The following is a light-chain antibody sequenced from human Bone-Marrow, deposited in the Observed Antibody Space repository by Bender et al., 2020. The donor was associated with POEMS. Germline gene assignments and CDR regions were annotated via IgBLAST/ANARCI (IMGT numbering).Light chain of an antibody. CDR2: GVS. CDR1: SSDVGGYNY. CDR3: QSYDNSLGGWV. J-gene: IGLJ3*02. V-gene: IGLV2-14*03. Sequence: QSALTQPASVSASPGRSISISCTTTSSDVGGYNYVSWYQQHPGKAPKLLLYGVSSRPSGVSNRFSGSKSGNTASLTISGLQAEDEGDYYCQSYDNSLGGWVFGGGTKLTVL.